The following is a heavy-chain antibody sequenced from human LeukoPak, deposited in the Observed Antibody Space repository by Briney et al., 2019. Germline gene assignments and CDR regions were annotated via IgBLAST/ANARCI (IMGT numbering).Heavy chain of an antibody. D-gene: IGHD3-22*01. V-gene: IGHV3-74*01. Sequence: GGSLRLSCAASGFTFSSYWMHWVRQAPGKGLVWVSRIKSDGKTNYADSVKGRFTISRDNAKNTVSLQMNSLRAEDAGVYYCARAPSEIGGYYPEYFRHWGQGTLVTVSS. J-gene: IGHJ1*01. CDR3: ARAPSEIGGYYPEYFRH. CDR2: IKSDGKT. CDR1: GFTFSSYW.